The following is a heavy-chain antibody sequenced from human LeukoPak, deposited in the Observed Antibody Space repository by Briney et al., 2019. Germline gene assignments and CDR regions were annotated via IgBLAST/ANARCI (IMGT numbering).Heavy chain of an antibody. J-gene: IGHJ4*02. CDR2: ISYDGGSNK. CDR3: AREERGHLVGY. V-gene: IGHV3-30-3*01. CDR1: GFTFSGYA. D-gene: IGHD6-6*01. Sequence: PGRSLRLSCAASGFTFSGYAMHWVRQAPGKGLEWVALISYDGGSNKYYADSVKGRFTISRDNSKNTLCLQMNSLRAEDTAVYYCAREERGHLVGYWGQRTLVTVSS.